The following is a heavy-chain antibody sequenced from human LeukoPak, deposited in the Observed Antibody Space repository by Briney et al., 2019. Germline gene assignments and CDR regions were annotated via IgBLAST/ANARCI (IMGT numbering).Heavy chain of an antibody. Sequence: GASVTVSCTASGYTFTSYGISWVRQAPGQGREWMGWTSAYNGNTNYAQKLQGRVTMTTATSTSTAYMELRSLRSDDTAVYYCARETTKTTVTTENWFDPWGQGTLVTVSS. CDR3: ARETTKTTVTTENWFDP. CDR2: TSAYNGNT. J-gene: IGHJ5*02. CDR1: GYTFTSYG. D-gene: IGHD4-17*01. V-gene: IGHV1-18*01.